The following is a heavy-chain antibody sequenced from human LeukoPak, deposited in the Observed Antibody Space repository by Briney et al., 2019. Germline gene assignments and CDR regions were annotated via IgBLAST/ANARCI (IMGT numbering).Heavy chain of an antibody. CDR1: GGSFISGGYY. V-gene: IGHV4-30-2*01. CDR3: ARDHCSSTSCYLAAFDI. D-gene: IGHD2-2*01. J-gene: IGHJ3*02. Sequence: SETLSLTCAVSGGSFISGGYYWSWIRQPPGKGLEWIGYIYHSGSTYYNPSLKSRVTISVDRSKNQFSLKLSSVTAADTAVYYCARDHCSSTSCYLAAFDIWGQGTMVTVSS. CDR2: IYHSGST.